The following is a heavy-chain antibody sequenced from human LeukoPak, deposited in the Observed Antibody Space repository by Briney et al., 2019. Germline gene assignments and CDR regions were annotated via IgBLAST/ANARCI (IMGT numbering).Heavy chain of an antibody. CDR2: INHSGST. V-gene: IGHV4-34*01. Sequence: SETLSLTCAVYGGSFSGYYWSWIRQPPGKGLEWIGEINHSGSTNYNPSLKSRVTISVDTSKNQFSLKLSSVTAADTAVYYCARHSSALWFGEFAFDYWGQGTLVTVSS. CDR1: GGSFSGYY. J-gene: IGHJ4*02. D-gene: IGHD3-10*01. CDR3: ARHSSALWFGEFAFDY.